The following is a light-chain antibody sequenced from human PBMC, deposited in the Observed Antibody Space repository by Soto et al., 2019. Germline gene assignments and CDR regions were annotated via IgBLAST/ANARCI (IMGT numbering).Light chain of an antibody. V-gene: IGKV3-20*01. Sequence: EIVLTQSPATLSLSPGERATLSCMASQGVSSYLAWYQQKPGQAPRLMIYDASSRATGIPDRFSGGGSGTDCTLTISGLEPEDFAVYYCQQFSSYPLTLGGGTKVDIK. CDR1: QGVSSY. J-gene: IGKJ4*01. CDR3: QQFSSYPLT. CDR2: DAS.